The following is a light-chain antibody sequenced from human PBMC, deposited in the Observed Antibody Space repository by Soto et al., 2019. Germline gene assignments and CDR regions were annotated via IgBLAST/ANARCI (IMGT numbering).Light chain of an antibody. J-gene: IGKJ4*01. Sequence: EVVMTQSPATLSVSLGERATLSCRASQSVTSNLAWYQQKPGQAPGLLIYGASTRATGIPARFSGSGSGTEFTLTISSLQSEDFAGYYCQQYNNWPLTFGGGTKVEIK. CDR1: QSVTSN. V-gene: IGKV3-15*01. CDR3: QQYNNWPLT. CDR2: GAS.